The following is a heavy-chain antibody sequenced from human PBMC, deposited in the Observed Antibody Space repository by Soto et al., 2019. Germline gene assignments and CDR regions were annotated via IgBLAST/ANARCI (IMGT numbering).Heavy chain of an antibody. CDR1: GGSISSSSYY. CDR3: ARRVTTVTTDDAFDI. Sequence: SETLSLTCTVSGGSISSSSYYWGWIRQPPGKGLEWIGSIYYSGSTYYNPSLKSRVTISVDTSKNQFSLKLSSVTAADTAVYYCARRVTTVTTDDAFDIWGQGTMVTVSS. CDR2: IYYSGST. V-gene: IGHV4-39*01. D-gene: IGHD4-17*01. J-gene: IGHJ3*02.